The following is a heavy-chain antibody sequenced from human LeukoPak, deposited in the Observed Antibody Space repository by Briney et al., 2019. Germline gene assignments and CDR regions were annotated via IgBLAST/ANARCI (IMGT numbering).Heavy chain of an antibody. Sequence: GGSLRLSCEASGFTFSSYWMSWVRQAPGKGLEWVANIKQDGGEKYYVGSVKGRFTVSRDNAKNSLYLQMNSLRAEDTAVYYCAREWNYYGSGIMDVWGKGTTVTVSS. CDR2: IKQDGGEK. D-gene: IGHD3-10*01. CDR3: AREWNYYGSGIMDV. CDR1: GFTFSSYW. J-gene: IGHJ6*04. V-gene: IGHV3-7*01.